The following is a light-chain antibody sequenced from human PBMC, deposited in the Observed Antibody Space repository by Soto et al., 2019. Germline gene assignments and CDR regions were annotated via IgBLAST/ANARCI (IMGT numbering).Light chain of an antibody. Sequence: DIQMTQSPSSLSASVGDRVTITCRASQSISSYLNWYQQKPGKAPKLLIYAASSLQSGVPSRFSGSGSGTDFTLTSSSLQPADFATYYCQQSYSTLLTFGGGTKVEIK. J-gene: IGKJ4*01. V-gene: IGKV1-39*01. CDR3: QQSYSTLLT. CDR2: AAS. CDR1: QSISSY.